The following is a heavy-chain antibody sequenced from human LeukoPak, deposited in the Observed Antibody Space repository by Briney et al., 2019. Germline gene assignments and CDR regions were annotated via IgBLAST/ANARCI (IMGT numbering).Heavy chain of an antibody. CDR1: GGTFSSYA. D-gene: IGHD2-2*01. CDR2: IIPIFGTA. J-gene: IGHJ4*02. Sequence: GASVKVSCKASGGTFSSYAISWVRQAPGQGLEWMGGIIPIFGTANYAQKFQGRVTITTDESTSTAYMELRSLRSDDTAVHYCARSTVVPASKGLMDYWGQGTLVTVSS. CDR3: ARSTVVPASKGLMDY. V-gene: IGHV1-69*05.